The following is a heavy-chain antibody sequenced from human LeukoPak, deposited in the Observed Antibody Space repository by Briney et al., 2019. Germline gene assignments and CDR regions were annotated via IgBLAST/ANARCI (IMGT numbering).Heavy chain of an antibody. V-gene: IGHV3-53*05. Sequence: GGSLRLSCVASGFTVGSNYMSWVRQAPGKGLEWVSVIYSGGYTNYADSVKGRFTISRDNSKNTLYLQMNSLKPEDTAVYYCANLARPLDYWGQGALVTVSS. CDR1: GFTVGSNY. J-gene: IGHJ4*02. CDR2: IYSGGYT. D-gene: IGHD6-6*01. CDR3: ANLARPLDY.